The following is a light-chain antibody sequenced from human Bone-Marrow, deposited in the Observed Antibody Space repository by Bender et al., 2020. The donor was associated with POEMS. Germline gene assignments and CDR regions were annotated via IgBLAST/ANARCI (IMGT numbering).Light chain of an antibody. CDR2: GKN. CDR1: NLRNYY. Sequence: SYELTQPPSVSVSPGQTARITCQGDNLRNYYATWYQQKPGQAPLLVIYGKNNRPSGTPDRFSGSSSGNTASLTITGAQAEDEADYYCHSRDSSGNHRVFGGGTKLTVL. V-gene: IGLV3-19*01. J-gene: IGLJ3*02. CDR3: HSRDSSGNHRV.